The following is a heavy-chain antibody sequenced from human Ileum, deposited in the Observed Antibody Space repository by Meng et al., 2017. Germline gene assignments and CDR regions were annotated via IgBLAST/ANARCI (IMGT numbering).Heavy chain of an antibody. CDR2: ISNSGFTI. D-gene: IGHD2-21*02. CDR1: GFALSSYE. V-gene: IGHV3-48*03. J-gene: IGHJ4*01. CDR3: ATVGTADY. Sequence: GGSLRLSCEASGFALSSYEMHWVRQAPGKGLEWVASISNSGFTIYYADSVKGRFTISRDIAKNSLHLQMSSLRAEDTALYYCATVGTADYWGHGTLVTVSS.